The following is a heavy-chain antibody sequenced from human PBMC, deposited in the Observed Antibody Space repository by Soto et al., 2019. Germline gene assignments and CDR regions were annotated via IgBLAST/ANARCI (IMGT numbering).Heavy chain of an antibody. CDR3: VTVWEN. Sequence: QVQLQESGPGLVEPSQTLSLACTVSGASISDGGYYWSWIRQSPGKGLEWIGYIYYSGRTYYNPSLESRVTISVDTSKNQFSVRLNSVTAADTAIYYCVTVWENWGPGTLVTVSS. J-gene: IGHJ4*01. V-gene: IGHV4-31*03. CDR1: GASISDGGYY. CDR2: IYYSGRT. D-gene: IGHD3-16*01.